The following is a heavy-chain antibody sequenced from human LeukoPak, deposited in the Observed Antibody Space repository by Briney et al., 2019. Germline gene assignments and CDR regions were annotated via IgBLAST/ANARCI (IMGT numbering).Heavy chain of an antibody. CDR1: GGSVSSGSYY. D-gene: IGHD3-3*01. J-gene: IGHJ4*02. CDR2: VYYNGTP. Sequence: SETLSLTCNVSGGSVSSGSYYWSWIRQPPGKGLEWIGHVYYNGTPRHNPHFKSRVTISVDTSKNQFSLKLSSVTAADTAVYYCASRSSIWSGYQDTLYYFDSWGQGTLVTVSS. CDR3: ASRSSIWSGYQDTLYYFDS. V-gene: IGHV4-61*01.